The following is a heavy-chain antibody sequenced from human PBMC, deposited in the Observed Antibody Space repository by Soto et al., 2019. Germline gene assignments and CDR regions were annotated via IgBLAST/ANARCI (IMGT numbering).Heavy chain of an antibody. D-gene: IGHD2-8*01. V-gene: IGHV1-69*13. Sequence: SVKVSCKASGGTFSSYAISWVRQAPGQGLEWMGGIIPIFGTANYAQKFQGRVTITADESTSTAYMELSSLRSEDTAVYYCAREIGYCTNGVCYRYFDYWGQGTLVTVSS. CDR1: GGTFSSYA. J-gene: IGHJ4*02. CDR2: IIPIFGTA. CDR3: AREIGYCTNGVCYRYFDY.